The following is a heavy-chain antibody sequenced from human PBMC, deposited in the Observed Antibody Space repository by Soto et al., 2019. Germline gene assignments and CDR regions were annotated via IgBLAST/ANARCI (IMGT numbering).Heavy chain of an antibody. CDR1: GDTFTTYD. CDR2: ISTYNGKT. Sequence: ASVKVSCKAAGDTFTTYDISWGRQAPGQGLEWRGRISTYNGKTNYPQSLQGRLTMTTDTSTTTAYMELRSLRSDDTAVYYCVRDSPIGSTYSGYDGIDYWGQGTLVTVSS. J-gene: IGHJ4*02. CDR3: VRDSPIGSTYSGYDGIDY. D-gene: IGHD5-12*01. V-gene: IGHV1-18*01.